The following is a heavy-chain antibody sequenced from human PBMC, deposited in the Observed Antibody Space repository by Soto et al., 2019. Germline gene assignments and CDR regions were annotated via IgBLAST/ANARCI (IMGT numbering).Heavy chain of an antibody. J-gene: IGHJ5*02. CDR1: GGTIRSPDW. CDR3: ARGRGRYSSGWSWFDP. D-gene: IGHD6-19*01. Sequence: SETLCLTCGVSGGTIRSPDWWTWVRQPPGKGLEWIGEIFQSGSTNYTPSLESRVTISVDKSKNQFSLTLTSVTAADTAVYFCARGRGRYSSGWSWFDPWGQGILVTVSS. V-gene: IGHV4-4*02. CDR2: IFQSGST.